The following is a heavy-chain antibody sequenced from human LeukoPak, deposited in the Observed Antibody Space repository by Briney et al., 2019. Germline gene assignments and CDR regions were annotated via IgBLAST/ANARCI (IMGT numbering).Heavy chain of an antibody. D-gene: IGHD1-26*01. CDR2: FDPEDGET. V-gene: IGHV1-24*01. CDR1: GYTLTELS. J-gene: IGHJ4*02. Sequence: ASVKVSCKVSGYTLTELSMHWVRQAPGKGLEWMGGFDPEDGETIYAQKFQGRVTMTEDTSTDTAYMELSSLRSEDTAVHYCATDIDHAADFDSWGQGTLVTVSS. CDR3: ATDIDHAADFDS.